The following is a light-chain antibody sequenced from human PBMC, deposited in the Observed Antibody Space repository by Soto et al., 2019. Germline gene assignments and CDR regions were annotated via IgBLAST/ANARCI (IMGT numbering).Light chain of an antibody. CDR2: DNN. J-gene: IGLJ1*01. Sequence: QYVFTRTPSLSASPGQKVTISCSGSSSNLGNNYVSWYQQLPGTAPKLLIYDNNKRPSGIPDRFSGSKSGTSATLGITGLQTGDEADYYCGTWDSSLSAYVFGTGTKVTVL. CDR3: GTWDSSLSAYV. CDR1: SSNLGNNY. V-gene: IGLV1-51*01.